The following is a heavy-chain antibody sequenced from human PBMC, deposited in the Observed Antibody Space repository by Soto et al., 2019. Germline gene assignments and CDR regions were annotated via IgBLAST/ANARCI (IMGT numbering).Heavy chain of an antibody. V-gene: IGHV4-31*03. J-gene: IGHJ1*01. D-gene: IGHD1-1*01. CDR2: IYYSASA. CDR1: GGSISSGGYY. CDR3: ARVYNWNYSL. Sequence: QVQLQESGPGLVKPSQTLSLTCTVSGGSISSGGYYWSWIRQHPGKGLEGIGNIYYSASAYYNPSLKSRVTRSVNTSKNQFSLKLSAVTAVDTAVYYCARVYNWNYSLWGQGTLVTVCS.